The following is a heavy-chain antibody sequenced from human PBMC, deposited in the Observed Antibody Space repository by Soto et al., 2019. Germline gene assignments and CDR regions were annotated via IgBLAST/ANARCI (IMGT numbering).Heavy chain of an antibody. CDR1: GFTFSSYA. D-gene: IGHD2-15*01. V-gene: IGHV3-23*01. CDR2: ISGSGGST. Sequence: GSLRLSCAASGFTFSSYAMSWVRQGPGKGLEWVSAISGSGGSTYYADSVKGRFTISRDNSKNTLYLQMNSLRAEDTAVYYCAKASVAATMADHVWGQGTTVTVSS. J-gene: IGHJ6*02. CDR3: AKASVAATMADHV.